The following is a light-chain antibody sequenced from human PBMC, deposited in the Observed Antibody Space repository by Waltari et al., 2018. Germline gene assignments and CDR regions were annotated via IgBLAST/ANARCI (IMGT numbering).Light chain of an antibody. CDR3: QQRSNWYT. V-gene: IGKV3D-20*02. J-gene: IGKJ2*01. CDR1: QSVSSSY. CDR2: DAS. Sequence: EIVLTQSPGTLSLSPGERATLSCRASQSVSSSYLAWYQQKPGQAPRLLIYDASSRATGIPARFSGSGSGTDFTLTISSLEPEDFAVYYCQQRSNWYTFGQGTKLEIK.